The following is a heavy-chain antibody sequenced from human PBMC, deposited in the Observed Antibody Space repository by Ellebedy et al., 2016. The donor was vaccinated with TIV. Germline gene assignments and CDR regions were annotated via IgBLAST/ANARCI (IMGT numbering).Heavy chain of an antibody. CDR3: ARQVWAGYSGYGIYYFDY. CDR1: GFTFSNYW. D-gene: IGHD5-12*01. J-gene: IGHJ4*02. V-gene: IGHV4-39*01. Sequence: ESLKISCAASGFTFSNYWMHWVRQPPGKGLEWIGNIYYSGSTYYSPSLKSRVTISVDTSKNQFSLKLSSVTAADTAVYYCARQVWAGYSGYGIYYFDYWGQGILVTVSS. CDR2: IYYSGST.